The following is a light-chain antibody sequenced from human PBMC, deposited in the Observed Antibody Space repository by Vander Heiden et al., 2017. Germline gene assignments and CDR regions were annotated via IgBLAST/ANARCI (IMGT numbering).Light chain of an antibody. V-gene: IGKV1D-8*01. Sequence: VIWMTQSPSLVSASTGDRVTISCRMSQDISRHLAWFQQRPGKAPELLIYAASTLQSGVPSRFSGSGSGTDFTLTISSLQSEDFAIYYCRHYHNFPHTFGQGTRVEIK. CDR1: QDISRH. J-gene: IGKJ2*01. CDR2: AAS. CDR3: RHYHNFPHT.